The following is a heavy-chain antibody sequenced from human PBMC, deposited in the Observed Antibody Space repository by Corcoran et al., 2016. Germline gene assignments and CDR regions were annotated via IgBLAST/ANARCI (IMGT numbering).Heavy chain of an antibody. CDR2: IYTSGST. CDR3: ARELVYGSGRGWFDP. Sequence: QVQLQESGPGLVKPSETLSLTCTVSGGSISSYYWSWIRQPAGKGLEWIGRIYTSGSTNYNPSLKSRVTMSVDTSRNQFSRKLSSVTAADTAVYYCARELVYGSGRGWFDPWGQGTLVTVSS. D-gene: IGHD3-10*01. CDR1: GGSISSYY. V-gene: IGHV4-4*07. J-gene: IGHJ5*02.